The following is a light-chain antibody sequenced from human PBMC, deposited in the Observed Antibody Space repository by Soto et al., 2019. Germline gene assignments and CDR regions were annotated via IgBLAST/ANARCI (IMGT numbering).Light chain of an antibody. CDR3: QQYNKWPLFT. Sequence: EVVLTQSPATLSVSPGERATLSCRARQTVGTNLAWYQQRPGQAPRLLIYGASPRATGIPARFSGSGSGSEFTLTISSLQSDDFAVYYCQQYNKWPLFTFGPGTRVDNK. J-gene: IGKJ3*01. CDR1: QTVGTN. CDR2: GAS. V-gene: IGKV3-15*01.